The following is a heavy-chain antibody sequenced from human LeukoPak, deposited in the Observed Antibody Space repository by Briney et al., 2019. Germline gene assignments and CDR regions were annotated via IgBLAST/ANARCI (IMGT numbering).Heavy chain of an antibody. Sequence: SETLSLTCTVSGGSISSYYWSWIRQPPGKGLEWIGFIFYSGSTNYNPSLGSRVTISIDTSKDQFSLKLSSVTAADTAVYYCAKDRGPPGVSDTPTPIYYFDYWGQGTLVTVSS. D-gene: IGHD2-15*01. CDR2: IFYSGST. V-gene: IGHV4-59*12. CDR1: GGSISSYY. J-gene: IGHJ4*02. CDR3: AKDRGPPGVSDTPTPIYYFDY.